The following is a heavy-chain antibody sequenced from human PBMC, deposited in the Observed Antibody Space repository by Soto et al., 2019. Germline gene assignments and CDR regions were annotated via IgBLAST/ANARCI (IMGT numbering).Heavy chain of an antibody. D-gene: IGHD5-18*01. Sequence: QLQLQESGSGLVKLSQTLSLTCAVSGGSISSGGASWSWIRQPPGKGREWIGYIYHSGSTYHNPSLKSRVTISVDRSKGQFSLTLSSVTAADTAGYYRARGLGYSEVLASDIWGQGTMVTVSS. CDR1: GGSISSGGAS. CDR3: ARGLGYSEVLASDI. J-gene: IGHJ3*02. CDR2: IYHSGST. V-gene: IGHV4-30-2*01.